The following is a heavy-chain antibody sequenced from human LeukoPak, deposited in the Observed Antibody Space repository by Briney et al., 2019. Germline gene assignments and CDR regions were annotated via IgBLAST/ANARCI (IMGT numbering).Heavy chain of an antibody. Sequence: GGSLRLSCAASGFTCSNYWMSWVRQAPGKGLEWISYVTSSGGTTYYADSVKGRFTISRDNAKNSLYLQMNSLRAEDTAVYYCAREGGSKNWFEPWGQGTLVTVSS. D-gene: IGHD1-26*01. V-gene: IGHV3-48*04. J-gene: IGHJ5*02. CDR1: GFTCSNYW. CDR3: AREGGSKNWFEP. CDR2: VTSSGGTT.